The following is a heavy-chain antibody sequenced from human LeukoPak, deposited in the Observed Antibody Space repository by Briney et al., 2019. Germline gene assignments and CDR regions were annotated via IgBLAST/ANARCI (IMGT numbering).Heavy chain of an antibody. J-gene: IGHJ6*02. CDR2: ISFDGNNR. Sequence: GGSLRLSCEASGFTFNNYAMFWVRQAPGNGLEWVSVISFDGNNRYYAASVKGRFTISRDNSKNVYLQMSSLRVEDTAVYYCARGALGLTYSSSLYLGYHGLDVWGQGTTVIVSS. CDR1: GFTFNNYA. CDR3: ARGALGLTYSSSLYLGYHGLDV. D-gene: IGHD6-13*01. V-gene: IGHV3-30-3*01.